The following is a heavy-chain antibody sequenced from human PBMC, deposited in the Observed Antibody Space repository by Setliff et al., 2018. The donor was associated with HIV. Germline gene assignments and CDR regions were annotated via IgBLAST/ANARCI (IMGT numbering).Heavy chain of an antibody. CDR1: GGSISSYY. CDR3: ARGSSGWTFDY. J-gene: IGHJ4*02. Sequence: SETLSLTCNVSGGSISSYYWNWIRQPPGKGLEWIGYIYYSGGTNYNPSLKSRVTISADKTKNQFSLKLSSVTAADTAVYYCARGSSGWTFDYWGQGTLVTVSS. D-gene: IGHD6-19*01. CDR2: IYYSGGT. V-gene: IGHV4-59*01.